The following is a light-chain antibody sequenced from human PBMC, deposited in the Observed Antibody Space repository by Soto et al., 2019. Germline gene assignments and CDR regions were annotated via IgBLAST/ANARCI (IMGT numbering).Light chain of an antibody. Sequence: QSVLTQPASVSGSPGQSITISCTGTSSDVGSYKLVSWYQQHPGKAPKLMIYEVTYRPSGVSKRFSGSKSGNTASLTISGLQAEDEADYYCSSYTIRNTLVFGGGTKLTVL. CDR2: EVT. J-gene: IGLJ2*01. V-gene: IGLV2-14*02. CDR1: SSDVGSYKL. CDR3: SSYTIRNTLV.